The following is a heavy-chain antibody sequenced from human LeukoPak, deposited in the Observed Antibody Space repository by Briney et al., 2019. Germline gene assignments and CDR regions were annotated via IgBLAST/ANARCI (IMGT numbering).Heavy chain of an antibody. J-gene: IGHJ3*02. CDR2: IYYSGST. D-gene: IGHD3-10*01. Sequence: SQTLSLTCTVSGGSISSGDYYWSWIRQPPGKGLEWIGYIYYSGSTYYNPSLKSRVTISVDTSKNQFSLKLSSVTAADTAVYYCARNPVPGYYGSGSYYNSGAFDIWGQGTMVTVSS. CDR3: ARNPVPGYYGSGSYYNSGAFDI. V-gene: IGHV4-30-4*01. CDR1: GGSISSGDYY.